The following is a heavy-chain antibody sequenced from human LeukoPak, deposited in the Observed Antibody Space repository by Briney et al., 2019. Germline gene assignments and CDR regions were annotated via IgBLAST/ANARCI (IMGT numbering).Heavy chain of an antibody. Sequence: GGSLRLSCAASGFTFSSYTMNWVRQAPGKGLEWVSSISSSSTYIYYADSVKGRFTISRDNAKNSLYLQMHSLRAEDTAVYYCARVTVVTQDDAFDIWGQGTMVTVSS. CDR3: ARVTVVTQDDAFDI. CDR1: GFTFSSYT. CDR2: ISSSSTYI. J-gene: IGHJ3*02. D-gene: IGHD4-23*01. V-gene: IGHV3-21*01.